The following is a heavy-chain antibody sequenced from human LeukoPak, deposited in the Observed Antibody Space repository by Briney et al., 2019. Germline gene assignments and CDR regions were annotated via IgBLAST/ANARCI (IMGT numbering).Heavy chain of an antibody. J-gene: IGHJ6*03. V-gene: IGHV4-39*01. CDR2: IYYSGST. CDR3: ASTTYYDFWSGYPMGHSNYYYYMDV. CDR1: GGSISSSSYY. D-gene: IGHD3-3*01. Sequence: PSETLSLTCTVSGGSISSSSYYWGWIRQPPGKGLEWIGSIYYSGSTYYNPSLKSRVTISVDTSKNQFSLKLSSVTAADTAVYYCASTTYYDFWSGYPMGHSNYYYYMDVWGKGTTVTVSS.